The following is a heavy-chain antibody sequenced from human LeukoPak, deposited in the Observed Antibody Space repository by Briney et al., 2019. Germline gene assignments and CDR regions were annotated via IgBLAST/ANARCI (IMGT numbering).Heavy chain of an antibody. Sequence: SETLSLTCTVSGGSISSYYWSWIRQPPGKGLEWIGYIYTSGSTNYNPSLKSRVTISVDTSKNQFSLKLSSVTAADTAMYYCARNWNQDYYYYYMDVWGKGTTVTVSS. V-gene: IGHV4-4*09. CDR1: GGSISSYY. D-gene: IGHD1-1*01. CDR2: IYTSGST. CDR3: ARNWNQDYYYYYMDV. J-gene: IGHJ6*03.